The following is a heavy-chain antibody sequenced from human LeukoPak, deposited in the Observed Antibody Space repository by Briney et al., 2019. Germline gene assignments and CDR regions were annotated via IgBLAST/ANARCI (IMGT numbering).Heavy chain of an antibody. V-gene: IGHV1-18*04. Sequence: ASVKVSCKTSGYIFTAFYIHWVRQAPGQGLEWMGWISAYNGNTNYAQKLQGRVTMTTDTSTSTAYMELRSLRSDDTAVYYCAREPLGYCSSTSCYRGENFDYWGQGTLVTVSS. J-gene: IGHJ4*02. CDR3: AREPLGYCSSTSCYRGENFDY. CDR1: GYIFTAFY. CDR2: ISAYNGNT. D-gene: IGHD2-2*02.